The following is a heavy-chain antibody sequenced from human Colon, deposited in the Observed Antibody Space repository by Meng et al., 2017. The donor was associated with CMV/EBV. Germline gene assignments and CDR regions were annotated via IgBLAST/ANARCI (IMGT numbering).Heavy chain of an antibody. CDR3: ARELARGGY. Sequence: QFQLVQSGAEVKKPGASVKVSCKTSGYTFTNFGISWVRQAPGQGLEWMAYISPYNGDTNYAQRFQGRVALTTDPSTSTVYMELGSLTSDDTAMYYCARELARGGYWGQGTLVTVSS. V-gene: IGHV1-18*01. J-gene: IGHJ4*02. CDR2: ISPYNGDT. CDR1: GYTFTNFG.